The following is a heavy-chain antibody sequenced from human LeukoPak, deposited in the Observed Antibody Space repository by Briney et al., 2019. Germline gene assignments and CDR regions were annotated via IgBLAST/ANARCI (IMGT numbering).Heavy chain of an antibody. J-gene: IGHJ6*02. D-gene: IGHD3-3*01. V-gene: IGHV3-30*18. CDR1: GFTFSSYG. CDR2: ISYDGSNK. CDR3: AKDTYYDFWSGYLYYYYGMDV. Sequence: GGSLRLSCAASGFTFSSYGMHWVRQAPGKGLEWVAVISYDGSNKYYADSVKGRFTISRDNSKNTLYLQMNSLRAEDTAVYYCAKDTYYDFWSGYLYYYYGMDVWGPGTTVTVSS.